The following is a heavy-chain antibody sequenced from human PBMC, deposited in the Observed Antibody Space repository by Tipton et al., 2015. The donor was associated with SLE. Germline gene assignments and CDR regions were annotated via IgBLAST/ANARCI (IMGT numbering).Heavy chain of an antibody. V-gene: IGHV5-51*01. D-gene: IGHD3-22*01. CDR3: ARQGDSSASVDGFDV. Sequence: VQLVQSGAEVKKPGESLKISCQGLGYSFTSHWVGWVRQMPGKGLEWMGIIDPGDSYTTYSPSFEGNVTISVDKSISTTYLQWSSLKASDTAIYYCARQGDSSASVDGFDVWGQGTMVTVS. CDR2: IDPGDSYT. J-gene: IGHJ3*01. CDR1: GYSFTSHW.